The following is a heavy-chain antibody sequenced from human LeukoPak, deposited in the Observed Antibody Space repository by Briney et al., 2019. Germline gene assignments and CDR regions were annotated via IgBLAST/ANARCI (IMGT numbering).Heavy chain of an antibody. D-gene: IGHD3-9*01. CDR3: ARVEPRLRYFDWLSFDY. CDR1: GASVSSGSYY. J-gene: IGHJ4*02. Sequence: SETLSLTCNVSGASVSSGSYYWSWIRQPPGKELEWIGYIYYSGSTSYNPSLKSRVTISVDTSKNQFSLKLSSVTAADTAAYYCARVEPRLRYFDWLSFDYWGQGTLVTVSS. V-gene: IGHV4-61*01. CDR2: IYYSGST.